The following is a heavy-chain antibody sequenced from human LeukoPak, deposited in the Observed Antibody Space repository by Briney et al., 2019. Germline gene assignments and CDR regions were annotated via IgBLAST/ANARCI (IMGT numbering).Heavy chain of an antibody. CDR3: ARVAAAGNYYFDY. V-gene: IGHV4-39*07. Sequence: SETLSLTCTVSGGSISSSSYYWDWIRQPPGKGLEWIGSIYYSGSTYYNPSLKSRVTISIDTSKNQFSLKLSSVTAADTAVYFCARVAAAGNYYFDYWGQGTLVTVSS. D-gene: IGHD6-13*01. J-gene: IGHJ4*02. CDR1: GGSISSSSYY. CDR2: IYYSGST.